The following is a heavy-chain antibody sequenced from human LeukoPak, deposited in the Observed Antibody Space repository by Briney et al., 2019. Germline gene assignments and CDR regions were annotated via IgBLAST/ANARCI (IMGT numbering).Heavy chain of an antibody. J-gene: IGHJ6*03. D-gene: IGHD6-6*01. CDR2: IYTSGST. CDR3: ARHAIAARQSPRYYYYYMDV. V-gene: IGHV4-4*07. CDR1: GGSISSYY. Sequence: KPSETLSLTCTVSGGSISSYYWSWIRQPAGKGLEWIGRIYTSGSTNYNPSLKSRVTMSVDTSKNQFSLKLSSVTAADTAVYYCARHAIAARQSPRYYYYYMDVWGKGTTVTVSS.